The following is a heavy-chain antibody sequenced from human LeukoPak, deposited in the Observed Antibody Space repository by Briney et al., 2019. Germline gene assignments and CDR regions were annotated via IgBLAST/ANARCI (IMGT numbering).Heavy chain of an antibody. CDR3: ARDTSRGFSGFCDY. CDR1: GFTFSSYA. J-gene: IGHJ4*02. Sequence: GGSLRLSCAASGFTFSSYAMHWVRQAPGKGLEYVSAISSNGGSTYYSNSVKGRFTISRDNSKNTLYLQMGSLRAEDMAVYYCARDTSRGFSGFCDYWGQGTLVTVSS. CDR2: ISSNGGST. V-gene: IGHV3-64*01. D-gene: IGHD3-3*01.